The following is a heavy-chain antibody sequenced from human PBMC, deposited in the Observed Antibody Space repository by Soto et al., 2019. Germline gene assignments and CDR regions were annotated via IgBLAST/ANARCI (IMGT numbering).Heavy chain of an antibody. V-gene: IGHV4-34*01. Sequence: SETLSLTCAVYGGSFSGYYWSWIRQPPGKGLEWIGEINHSGSTNYNPSLKSRVTISVDTSTSTAYMELSSLRSEDTAVYYCARSHQDSYSTVDYWGQGTLVTVSS. CDR2: INHSGST. J-gene: IGHJ4*02. D-gene: IGHD6-13*01. CDR3: ARSHQDSYSTVDY. CDR1: GGSFSGYY.